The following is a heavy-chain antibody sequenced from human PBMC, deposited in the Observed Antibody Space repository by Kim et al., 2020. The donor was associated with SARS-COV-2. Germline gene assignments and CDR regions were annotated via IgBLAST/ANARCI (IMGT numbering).Heavy chain of an antibody. D-gene: IGHD2-2*01. V-gene: IGHV4-4*07. Sequence: PSLKSRVTMSVDTSKDQFSLHLSAVTAADTAVYYCARWGNQLRGMDIWGQGTTVTVSS. J-gene: IGHJ6*02. CDR3: ARWGNQLRGMDI.